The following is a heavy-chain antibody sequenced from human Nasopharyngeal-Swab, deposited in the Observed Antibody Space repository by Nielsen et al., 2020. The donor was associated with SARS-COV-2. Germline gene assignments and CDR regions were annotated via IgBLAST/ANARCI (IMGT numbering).Heavy chain of an antibody. V-gene: IGHV4-4*02. D-gene: IGHD1-26*01. CDR3: AKEGSGSPALS. CDR2: ALHDGRT. J-gene: IGHJ5*02. Sequence: VRQAPGKGLEWIGEALHDGRTSYHSTLESRVTISIDTSRNQFSLRLTSVTAADTAVYYCAKEGSGSPALSWGQGILVTSPQ.